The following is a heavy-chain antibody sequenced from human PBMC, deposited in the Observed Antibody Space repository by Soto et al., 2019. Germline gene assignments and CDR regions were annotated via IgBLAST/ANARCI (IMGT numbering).Heavy chain of an antibody. CDR1: GYTLTELS. CDR2: FDPEDGET. Sequence: ASVKVSCKVSGYTLTELSMHWVRQAPGKGLEWMGGFDPEDGETIYAQKFQGRVTMTEDASTDTAYMELSSLRSEDTAVYYCATTLGLEWFRDAFDIWGQGTMVTVSS. V-gene: IGHV1-24*01. CDR3: ATTLGLEWFRDAFDI. J-gene: IGHJ3*02. D-gene: IGHD3-3*01.